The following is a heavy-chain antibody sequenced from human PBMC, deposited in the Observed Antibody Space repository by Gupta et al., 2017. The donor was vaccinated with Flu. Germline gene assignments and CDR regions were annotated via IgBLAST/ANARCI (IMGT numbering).Heavy chain of an antibody. CDR1: DGALSGFY. CDR2: IDPTGTI. Sequence: QVQLRQWGAGLLEPSATLSLTCAVYDGALSGFYWTWVRQPPGGGLEWIGEIDPTGTINYNPSLASRLTISVDTSQSQFSLRLTSVTAGDTAMYYCARGFSSGWFSQAMGFWGQGTLVSVSS. V-gene: IGHV4-34*02. CDR3: ARGFSSGWFSQAMGF. D-gene: IGHD6-19*01. J-gene: IGHJ4*02.